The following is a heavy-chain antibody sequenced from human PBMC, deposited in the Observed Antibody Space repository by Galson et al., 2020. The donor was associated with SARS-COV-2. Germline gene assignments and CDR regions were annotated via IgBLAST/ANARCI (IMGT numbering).Heavy chain of an antibody. J-gene: IGHJ2*01. Sequence: ASVTVSCKGSGYSFTSSWIGWVRQMPGKGLEWMGIIYPGDSDTRYSPSFLGQVTISADKSISTAYIQWSSLKASDTAMYYCARGYWYFDLWGRGTLVTVSS. CDR3: ARGYWYFDL. CDR2: IYPGDSDT. CDR1: GYSFTSSW. V-gene: IGHV5-51*01.